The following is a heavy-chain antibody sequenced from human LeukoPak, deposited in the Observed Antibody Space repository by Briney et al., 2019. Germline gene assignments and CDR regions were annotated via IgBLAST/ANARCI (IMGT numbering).Heavy chain of an antibody. V-gene: IGHV3-7*01. Sequence: GGSLKLSCAASGFSLSSYWMSWVRQAPGKGLEWVANIKQDGSEKYYVDSVKGRFTISRDNAKNSLYLQMNSLRAEDTAVYYCARLSLLPQHITMVRGVHPWGQGTLVTVSS. CDR2: IKQDGSEK. CDR1: GFSLSSYW. D-gene: IGHD3-10*01. J-gene: IGHJ5*02. CDR3: ARLSLLPQHITMVRGVHP.